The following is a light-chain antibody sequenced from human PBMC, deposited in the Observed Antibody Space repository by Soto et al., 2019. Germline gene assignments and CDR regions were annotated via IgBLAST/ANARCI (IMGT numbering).Light chain of an antibody. V-gene: IGKV1-5*03. CDR3: QHYNSYSEA. Sequence: IXXXASQNIRSWMAWYQQKPGKAPRLLIYKASSLQSGVPSRFSGSGSGTEFTLTISSLQPDDSATYYCQHYNSYSEAFGQGTKVDIK. J-gene: IGKJ1*01. CDR1: QNIRSW. CDR2: KAS.